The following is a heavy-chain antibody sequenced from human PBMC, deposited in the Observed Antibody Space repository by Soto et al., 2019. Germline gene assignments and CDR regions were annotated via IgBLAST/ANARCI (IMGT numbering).Heavy chain of an antibody. CDR3: ASVYCTGNTCYSRIFDY. V-gene: IGHV3-21*02. J-gene: IGHJ4*02. CDR1: GFTFSRYA. CDR2: ISSTGTYI. Sequence: EAQLVESGGGLVKPGGSLRLSCEGSGFTFSRYAMNWVRQARGKGLEWVASISSTGTYIYYADFVKGRFSIARDNAKNSLYLQMDSVRDEDTALYYCASVYCTGNTCYSRIFDYWGQGTLVTVSS. D-gene: IGHD2-21*01.